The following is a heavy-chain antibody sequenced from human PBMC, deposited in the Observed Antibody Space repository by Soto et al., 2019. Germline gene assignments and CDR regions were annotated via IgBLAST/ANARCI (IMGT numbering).Heavy chain of an antibody. Sequence: PSETLSLTCSVSGGSISSGESYWNWIRQPPGQGLEWIGFIYYSGGTYYNPSLKSRLTLSVDTSKNQFSLKLRSVTAADTAVYYCGRTDYDSRGTDYWGQGTLVTVSS. CDR2: IYYSGGT. J-gene: IGHJ4*02. CDR3: GRTDYDSRGTDY. D-gene: IGHD3-22*01. V-gene: IGHV4-30-4*01. CDR1: GGSISSGESY.